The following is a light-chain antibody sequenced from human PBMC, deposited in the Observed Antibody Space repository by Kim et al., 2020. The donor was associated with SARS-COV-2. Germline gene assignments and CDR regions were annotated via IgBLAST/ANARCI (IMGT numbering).Light chain of an antibody. CDR1: EIVNSRY. CDR2: ATS. J-gene: IGKJ2*01. V-gene: IGKV3-20*01. Sequence: EIVLTQSPDTLSLSPGESATLSCWTSEIVNSRYLAWYQQRPGQSPRLLIYATSSRATGISDRISGSGSGTDFTLTISRLEPEDSAVYYCQQYGTSLYTFGQGTKVEI. CDR3: QQYGTSLYT.